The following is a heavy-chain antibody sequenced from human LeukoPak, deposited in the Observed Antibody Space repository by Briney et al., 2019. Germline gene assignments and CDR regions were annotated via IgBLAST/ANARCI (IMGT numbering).Heavy chain of an antibody. CDR2: IYYSGST. D-gene: IGHD6-19*01. V-gene: IGHV4-30-4*01. J-gene: IGHJ3*02. CDR3: ARDPGVAVGPSLGDDAFDI. CDR1: GGSISSGDYY. Sequence: PSETLSLTCTVSGGSISSGDYYWSWIRQPPGKGLEWIGYIYYSGSTYYNPSLKSRVTISVDTSKNQFSLKLSSVTAADTAVYYCARDPGVAVGPSLGDDAFDIWGQGTMVTVSS.